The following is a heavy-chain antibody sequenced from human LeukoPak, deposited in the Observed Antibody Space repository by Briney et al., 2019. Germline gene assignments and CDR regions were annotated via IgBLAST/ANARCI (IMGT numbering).Heavy chain of an antibody. CDR1: GFTFSSYA. CDR2: IKQDGSEK. D-gene: IGHD3-22*01. Sequence: GGSLRLSCAGSGFTFSSYAMSWVRQAPGKGLEWVANIKQDGSEKYYVDSVKGRFTISRDNAKNSLYLQMNSLRAEDTAVYYCARDKQSLGYYDSSGTASYYFDYWGQGTLVTVSS. CDR3: ARDKQSLGYYDSSGTASYYFDY. J-gene: IGHJ4*02. V-gene: IGHV3-7*01.